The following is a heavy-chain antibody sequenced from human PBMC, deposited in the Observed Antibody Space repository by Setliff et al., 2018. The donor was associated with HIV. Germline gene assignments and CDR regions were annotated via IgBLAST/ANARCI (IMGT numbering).Heavy chain of an antibody. Sequence: GESLKISCAASGFTFSNYWMSWVRQAPGEGLEWVANINQDGSEKYYVDSVKGRFTISRDNAKNSLYLQMNSLRAEDTAVYYCARVRHRGYYYGSGSFDYWGLGTLVTVSS. V-gene: IGHV3-7*01. CDR1: GFTFSNYW. D-gene: IGHD3-10*01. CDR2: INQDGSEK. CDR3: ARVRHRGYYYGSGSFDY. J-gene: IGHJ4*02.